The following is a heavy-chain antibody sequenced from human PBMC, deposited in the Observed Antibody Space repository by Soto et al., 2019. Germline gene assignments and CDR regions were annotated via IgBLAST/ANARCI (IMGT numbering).Heavy chain of an antibody. Sequence: EVQLVESGGGLVQPGGSLRLSCAASGFTVSSYCMNWVRQAPGKGLVWVSRINSAGRRTNYADSVKGRFTISRDNAKNTLYLQMNRLRAEDTAVYYCASDYRSGIYHPNYWGQGTLVTVAS. D-gene: IGHD3-10*01. J-gene: IGHJ4*02. CDR2: INSAGRRT. CDR3: ASDYRSGIYHPNY. V-gene: IGHV3-74*02. CDR1: GFTVSSYC.